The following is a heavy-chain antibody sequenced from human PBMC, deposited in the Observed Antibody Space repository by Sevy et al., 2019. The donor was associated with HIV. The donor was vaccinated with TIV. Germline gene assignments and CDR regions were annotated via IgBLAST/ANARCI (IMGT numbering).Heavy chain of an antibody. CDR2: IWYDGSNK. Sequence: GGSLRLSCAASGFTFSSYGMHWVRQAPGKGLEWVAVIWYDGSNKYYADSVKGRFTISTDNSKNTLYLQMKSLRAEDTAVYYCARNPVTYSSGWHFDYWGQGTLVTVSS. V-gene: IGHV3-33*01. D-gene: IGHD6-19*01. CDR1: GFTFSSYG. J-gene: IGHJ4*02. CDR3: ARNPVTYSSGWHFDY.